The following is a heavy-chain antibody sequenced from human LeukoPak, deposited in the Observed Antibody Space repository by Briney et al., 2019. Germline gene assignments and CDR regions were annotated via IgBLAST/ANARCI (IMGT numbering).Heavy chain of an antibody. CDR3: ARDPRIAMAVNSDY. CDR1: GDSVSSNSAA. CDR2: TYYRSKWYN. D-gene: IGHD6-19*01. Sequence: SQTLSLTCAISGDSVSSNSAAWNWIRQSPSRGLEWLGRTYYRSKWYNDYAVSVKSRITINPDTSKNQFSLQLNSVTPEDTAVYFCARDPRIAMAVNSDYWGQGTPVIVSS. J-gene: IGHJ4*02. V-gene: IGHV6-1*01.